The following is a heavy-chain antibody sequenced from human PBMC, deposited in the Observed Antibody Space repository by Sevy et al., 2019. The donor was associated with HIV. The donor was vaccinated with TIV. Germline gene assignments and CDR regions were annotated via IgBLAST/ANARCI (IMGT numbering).Heavy chain of an antibody. CDR3: VSLLLSYRSGWSYFDY. J-gene: IGHJ4*02. CDR1: GFTVNDKY. Sequence: GGSLRLSCAISGFTVNDKYIIWVRQAPGKGLEWVSFIFSSGSTYYADSAKGRFTISRDNSKSTVDLQMNSVRAEDTAVYYCVSLLLSYRSGWSYFDYWGQGTLVTVSS. CDR2: IFSSGST. V-gene: IGHV3-66*02. D-gene: IGHD6-19*01.